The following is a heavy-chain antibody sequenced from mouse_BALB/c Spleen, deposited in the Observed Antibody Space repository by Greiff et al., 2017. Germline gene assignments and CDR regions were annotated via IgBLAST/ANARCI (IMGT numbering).Heavy chain of an antibody. Sequence: EVKLVESGPSLVKPSQTLSLTCSVTGDSITSGYWNWIRKFPGNKLEYMGYISYSGSTYYNPSLKSRISITRDTSKNQYYLQLNSVTTEDTATYYCARYRAIYYGNYDAMDYWGQGTSVTVSS. CDR3: ARYRAIYYGNYDAMDY. CDR1: GDSITSGY. J-gene: IGHJ4*01. D-gene: IGHD2-1*01. V-gene: IGHV3-8*02. CDR2: ISYSGST.